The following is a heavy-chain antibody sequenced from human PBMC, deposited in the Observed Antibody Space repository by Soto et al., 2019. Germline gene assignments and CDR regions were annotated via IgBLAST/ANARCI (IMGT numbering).Heavy chain of an antibody. CDR1: GDTLKTFD. Sequence: QGQLVQSGAEVRRPGASVKVSCKASGDTLKTFDISWVRQAPGQGPEWMAWITTHNGNTNFAQKSLARATLAADSSVALAFMELRNLWSDGTGVYFCARFIFIGSGDNYYYDMDVWGGGTEVTVSS. CDR2: ITTHNGNT. J-gene: IGHJ6*01. CDR3: ARFIFIGSGDNYYYDMDV. V-gene: IGHV1-18*04. D-gene: IGHD3-16*02.